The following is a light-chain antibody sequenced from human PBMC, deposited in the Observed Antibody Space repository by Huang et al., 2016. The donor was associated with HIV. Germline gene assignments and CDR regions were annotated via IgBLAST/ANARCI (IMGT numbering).Light chain of an antibody. J-gene: IGKJ1*01. CDR1: LSVSSNH. Sequence: DIVLPPSPGTLSLSPGERATPSCRASLSVSSNHLAWYQQKAGQSPRLLIYGASSRASGTPNRLSGSGSGTDFTLTIIRLDPEDFAVYYYQQYGTSTSTFGQGTRVEVK. CDR2: GAS. CDR3: QQYGTSTST. V-gene: IGKV3-20*01.